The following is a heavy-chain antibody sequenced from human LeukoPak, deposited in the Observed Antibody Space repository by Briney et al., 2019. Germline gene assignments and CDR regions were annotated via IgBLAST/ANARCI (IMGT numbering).Heavy chain of an antibody. CDR3: ARWAYYGSGSYYNPSDY. CDR1: GGSISSGSYY. Sequence: PSETLSLTCTVSGGSISSGSYYWSWIRQPAGKGLEWIGRIYTSGSTNYNPSLKSRVTISVDTSKNQFSPKLSSVTAADTAVYYCARWAYYGSGSYYNPSDYWGQGTLVTVSS. J-gene: IGHJ4*02. V-gene: IGHV4-61*02. D-gene: IGHD3-10*01. CDR2: IYTSGST.